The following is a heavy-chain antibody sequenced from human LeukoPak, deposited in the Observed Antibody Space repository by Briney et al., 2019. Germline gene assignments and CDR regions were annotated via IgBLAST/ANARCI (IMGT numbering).Heavy chain of an antibody. CDR3: ARDSSGYCNFDY. D-gene: IGHD3-22*01. Sequence: PSETLSLTCTVSGGSISSGGYYWSWIRQHPGKGLEWIGYIYYSGSTYYNLSLKSRVTISVDTSKNQFSLKLSSVTAADTAVYYCARDSSGYCNFDYWGQGTLVTVSS. CDR2: IYYSGST. J-gene: IGHJ4*02. V-gene: IGHV4-31*03. CDR1: GGSISSGGYY.